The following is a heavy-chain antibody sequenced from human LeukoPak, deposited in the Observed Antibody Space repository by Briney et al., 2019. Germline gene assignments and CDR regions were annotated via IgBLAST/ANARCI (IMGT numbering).Heavy chain of an antibody. V-gene: IGHV4-34*01. CDR2: INHGGST. Sequence: PSETLSLTCAVYGGSFSGYYWSWIRQPPGKGLEWIGEINHGGSTNYNPSLKSRVTISVDTSKNQFSLKLSSVTAADTAVYYCARVERPHIVVVPAAKCYFDYWGQGTLVTVSS. J-gene: IGHJ4*02. CDR1: GGSFSGYY. CDR3: ARVERPHIVVVPAAKCYFDY. D-gene: IGHD2-2*01.